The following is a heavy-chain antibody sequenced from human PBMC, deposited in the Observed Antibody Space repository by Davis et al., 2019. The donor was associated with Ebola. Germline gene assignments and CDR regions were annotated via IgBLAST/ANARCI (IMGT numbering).Heavy chain of an antibody. D-gene: IGHD2/OR15-2a*01. J-gene: IGHJ6*02. CDR1: GASTTTPY. V-gene: IGHV4-59*08. CDR2: ISYSEST. Sequence: SETLSLTCDLSGASTTTPYCSWIRQPTGKRLEWIGYISYSESTNYTPSVKSRVTISVDTSKNQFSLKLSSVTAADTAVYYCARGDITLGMDVWGQGTTVTVSS. CDR3: ARGDITLGMDV.